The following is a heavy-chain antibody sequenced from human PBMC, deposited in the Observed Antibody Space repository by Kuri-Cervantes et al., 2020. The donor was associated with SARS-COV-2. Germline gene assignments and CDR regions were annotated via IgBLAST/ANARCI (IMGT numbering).Heavy chain of an antibody. J-gene: IGHJ2*01. CDR2: INWNGGST. V-gene: IGHV3-20*04. CDR3: ARKGSGGWYFDL. D-gene: IGHD3-10*01. CDR1: GFTFSSYC. Sequence: GGSLRLSCAASGFTFSSYCMSWVRQAPGKGLEWVSGINWNGGSTGYADSVKGRFTISRDNAKNSLYLQMNSLRAEDTALYYCARKGSGGWYFDLWGRGTLVTVSS.